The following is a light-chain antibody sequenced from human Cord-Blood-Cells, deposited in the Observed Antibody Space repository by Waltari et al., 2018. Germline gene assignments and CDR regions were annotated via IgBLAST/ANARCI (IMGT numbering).Light chain of an antibody. J-gene: IGLJ2*01. CDR3: QVWDSSTVV. Sequence: SYELTQPLSVSVALGQTARITCGGNNIGSKNVHWYQQKPGQAHVVVNHRDSNWPSGIPERFSGSNSGNTATLTIGRAQAGDEADYYCQVWDSSTVVFGGGTKLTVL. CDR1: NIGSKN. CDR2: RDS. V-gene: IGLV3-9*01.